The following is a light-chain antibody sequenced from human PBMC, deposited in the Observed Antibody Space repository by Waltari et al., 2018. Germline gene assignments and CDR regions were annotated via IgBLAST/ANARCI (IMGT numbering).Light chain of an antibody. CDR1: SNDIGNYYL. CDR3: FSFVAANSFV. V-gene: IGLV2-23*01. Sequence: QSALTQPASVSGSPGQSITLSCPGTSNDIGNYYLVSWYQQRPGEAPKLLMYGATKRPSGVSNRFSGSKSGKTASLTISGLQTEDEADYYCFSFVAANSFVFGPGTKVTVL. CDR2: GAT. J-gene: IGLJ1*01.